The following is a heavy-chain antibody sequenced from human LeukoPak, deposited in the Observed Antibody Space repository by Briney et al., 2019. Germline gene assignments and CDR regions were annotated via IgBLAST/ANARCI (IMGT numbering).Heavy chain of an antibody. J-gene: IGHJ6*02. CDR2: IYSGGST. CDR1: GFTVSSNY. V-gene: IGHV3-66*01. CDR3: ARVLAEAGNRDYYGMDV. Sequence: GGSLRLSCAASGFTVSSNYMSWVRQAPGKGLEWVSVIYSGGSTYYADSVKGRFTISRDNSKNTLYLQMNSLRAEDTAVYYCARVLAEAGNRDYYGMDVWGQGTTVTVSS. D-gene: IGHD6-19*01.